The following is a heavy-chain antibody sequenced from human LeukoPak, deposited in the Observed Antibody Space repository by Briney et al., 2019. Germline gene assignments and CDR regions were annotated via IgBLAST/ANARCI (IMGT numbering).Heavy chain of an antibody. CDR3: ARDVKDGSGSYFDY. D-gene: IGHD3-10*01. CDR1: GGSISSYY. Sequence: SETLSLTCTVSGGSISSYYWSWIRQPPGKGLEWIGYIYYSGSTNYNPSLKSRVTISVDTSKNQFSPKLSSVTAADTAVYYCARDVKDGSGSYFDYWGQGTLVTVSS. CDR2: IYYSGST. V-gene: IGHV4-59*01. J-gene: IGHJ4*02.